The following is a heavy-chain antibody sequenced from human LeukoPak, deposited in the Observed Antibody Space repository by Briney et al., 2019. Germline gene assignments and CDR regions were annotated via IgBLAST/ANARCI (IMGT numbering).Heavy chain of an antibody. J-gene: IGHJ4*02. CDR3: ARDLSQFCSGTYDY. CDR2: INQDGSGK. D-gene: IGHD3-10*02. CDR1: GFTFSDYC. V-gene: IGHV3-7*04. Sequence: GGSLRLSCTASGFTFSDYCMTWVRQAPGKGLESVANINQDGSGKSSVDSVKGRFTIPRDNAKKSLYLQMNSLRAEDAAVYYCARDLSQFCSGTYDYWGQGTLVTVSS.